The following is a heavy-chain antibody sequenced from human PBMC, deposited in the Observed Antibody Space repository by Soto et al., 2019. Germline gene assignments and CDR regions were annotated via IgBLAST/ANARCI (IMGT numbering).Heavy chain of an antibody. J-gene: IGHJ5*02. Sequence: GGSLRLSCAASGFTFSSYSMNWVRQAPGKGLEWVSSISSSSSYIYYADSVKGRFTISRDNAKNSLYLQMNSLRAEDTAVYYCASFGVENWFDPWGQGTLVTVPS. D-gene: IGHD3-10*01. CDR1: GFTFSSYS. V-gene: IGHV3-21*01. CDR3: ASFGVENWFDP. CDR2: ISSSSSYI.